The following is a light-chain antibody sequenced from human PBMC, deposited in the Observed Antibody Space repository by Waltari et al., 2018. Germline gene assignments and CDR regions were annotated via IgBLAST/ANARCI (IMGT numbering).Light chain of an antibody. CDR3: NSRDSSGDHWV. CDR1: TLRNYY. Sequence: SSELTQDPAVSVALGLTVRITCQGDTLRNYYANWYQQKPGQAPVVVIYGKNNRPSGIPDRFSGSRSRDTASLAITGTQAEDEADYYCNSRDSSGDHWVFGGGTKLTVL. V-gene: IGLV3-19*01. CDR2: GKN. J-gene: IGLJ3*02.